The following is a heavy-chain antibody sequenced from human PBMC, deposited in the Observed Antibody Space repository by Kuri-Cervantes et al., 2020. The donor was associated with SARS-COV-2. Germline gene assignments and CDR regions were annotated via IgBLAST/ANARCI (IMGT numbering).Heavy chain of an antibody. CDR3: TPDRWEESG. CDR2: IKSKADDETR. J-gene: IGHJ4*02. D-gene: IGHD1-26*01. Sequence: GGSLRLSCAASGFIVSDAWMSWVRQAPGKGLEWIGRIKSKADDETRDYAGPVKGRFTISRDDSTNTRYLQMNSLKTEDTGVYYCTPDRWEESGWGQGTLVTVSS. V-gene: IGHV3-15*01. CDR1: GFIVSDAW.